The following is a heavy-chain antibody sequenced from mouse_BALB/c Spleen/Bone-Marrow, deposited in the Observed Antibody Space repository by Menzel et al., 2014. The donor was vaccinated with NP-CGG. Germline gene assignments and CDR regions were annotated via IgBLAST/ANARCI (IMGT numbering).Heavy chain of an antibody. Sequence: VKLMESGAELVKPGASVKLSCKASGYTFTSYYMYWVKQRPGQGLEWIGEINPSNGGTNFNEKFKSRATLTVDKSSSTAYMQLSSLTSEDSAVYYCTRLPHWGQGTSVTVS. J-gene: IGHJ4*01. CDR1: GYTFTSYY. D-gene: IGHD5-1*01. CDR2: INPSNGGT. V-gene: IGHV1S81*02. CDR3: TRLPH.